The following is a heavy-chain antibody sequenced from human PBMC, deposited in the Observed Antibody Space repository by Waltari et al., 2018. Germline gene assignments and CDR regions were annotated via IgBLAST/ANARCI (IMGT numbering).Heavy chain of an antibody. J-gene: IGHJ4*02. Sequence: QVQLQESGPGLVKPSQTLTLTCAVSSGSISIPDYFWSWIRQAPGKGLEWIGSVSYRGITYYTPSFESRVTMSVDTSKNQFSLKLNSVTAADAAIYYCARTTFVRYFDYWGQGTLVTVSS. CDR3: ARTTFVRYFDY. D-gene: IGHD1-1*01. CDR1: SGSISIPDYF. V-gene: IGHV4-30-4*01. CDR2: VSYRGIT.